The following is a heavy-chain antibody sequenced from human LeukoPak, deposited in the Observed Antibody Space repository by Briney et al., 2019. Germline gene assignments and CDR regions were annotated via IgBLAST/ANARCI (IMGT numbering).Heavy chain of an antibody. J-gene: IGHJ3*02. Sequence: GGSLRLSCAASEFAFSSYWMTWVRQTPGKGLEWVANIKKDGSEKYYVDSVKGRFTISRDNAKNSLYLQMNSLRAEDTAVYYCAREDASAFDIWGQGTMVTVSS. V-gene: IGHV3-7*01. CDR3: AREDASAFDI. CDR1: EFAFSSYW. CDR2: IKKDGSEK. D-gene: IGHD2-2*01.